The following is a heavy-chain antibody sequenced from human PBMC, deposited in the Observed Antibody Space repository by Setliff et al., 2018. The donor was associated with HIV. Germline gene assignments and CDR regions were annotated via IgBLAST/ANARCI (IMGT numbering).Heavy chain of an antibody. CDR3: ARRSGWSLDY. CDR1: GYFISSGYY. Sequence: PSETLSLTCGVSGYFISSGYYWAWIRQSPGKGLEWIGTIYHSGSTYYNPSLKSRVTISVDKSKNQFSLKLSSVTAADTAVYYCARRSGWSLDYWGQGTQVTVSS. J-gene: IGHJ4*02. V-gene: IGHV4-38-2*01. CDR2: IYHSGST. D-gene: IGHD6-19*01.